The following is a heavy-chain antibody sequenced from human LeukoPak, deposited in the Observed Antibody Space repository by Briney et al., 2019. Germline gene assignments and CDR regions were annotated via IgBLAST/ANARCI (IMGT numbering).Heavy chain of an antibody. CDR1: GFTFSSYG. V-gene: IGHV3-23*01. Sequence: GGTLRLSCAASGFTFSSYGMTWVRQAPGKGLEGVSSFSGTASGGGSYYAYYANSVKGRFTISRDNSKNTLYLQMNSLRAEDTAVYYCAKDRHYGTSWYGAGDFWGQGTLVTVSS. J-gene: IGHJ4*02. CDR2: FSGTASGGGS. CDR3: AKDRHYGTSWYGAGDF. D-gene: IGHD2-2*01.